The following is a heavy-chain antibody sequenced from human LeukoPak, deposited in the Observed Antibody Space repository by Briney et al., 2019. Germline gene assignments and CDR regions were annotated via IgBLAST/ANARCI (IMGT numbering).Heavy chain of an antibody. CDR2: IIPIFGIA. CDR1: GGTFSNYA. Sequence: SVKVSCKASGGTFSNYAISWVRQAPGQGLEWMGRIIPIFGIANYAQKFQGRVTITADKSTSTAYMELSSLRSEDTAVYYCARITYDFWSGLFDPWGQGTLVTVSS. J-gene: IGHJ5*02. V-gene: IGHV1-69*04. D-gene: IGHD3-3*01. CDR3: ARITYDFWSGLFDP.